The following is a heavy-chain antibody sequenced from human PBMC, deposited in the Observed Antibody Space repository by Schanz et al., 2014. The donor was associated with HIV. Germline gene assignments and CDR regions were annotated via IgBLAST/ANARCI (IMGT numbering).Heavy chain of an antibody. CDR1: GFTLSSYG. D-gene: IGHD6-19*01. J-gene: IGHJ3*01. CDR2: ISYDGSSK. V-gene: IGHV3-30*03. Sequence: VQLLESGGALVQPGGSRRLSCAVSGFTLSSYGMHWVRQAPGKGLEWVAVISYDGSSKYFADSVKGRFAISREDSKNTVHLQMDSLRPEDTAVYYCAREGESSGRAGLFDLWGQGAMVTVSS. CDR3: AREGESSGRAGLFDL.